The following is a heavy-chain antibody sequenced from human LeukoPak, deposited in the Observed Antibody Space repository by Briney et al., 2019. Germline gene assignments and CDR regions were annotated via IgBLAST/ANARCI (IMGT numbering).Heavy chain of an antibody. CDR1: GGSISSSSYY. D-gene: IGHD5-12*01. V-gene: IGHV4-39*07. CDR3: ARERGLRIYGMDV. CDR2: IYYSGST. J-gene: IGHJ6*02. Sequence: PSETLSLTCTVSGGSISSSSYYWGWIRQPPGKGLEWIGSIYYSGSTYYNPSLKSRVTISVDTSKNQFSLKLSSVTAADTAVYYCARERGLRIYGMDVWGQGTTVTVSS.